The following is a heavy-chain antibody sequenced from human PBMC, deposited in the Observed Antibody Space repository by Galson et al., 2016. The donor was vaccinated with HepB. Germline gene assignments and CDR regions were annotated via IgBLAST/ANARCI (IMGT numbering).Heavy chain of an antibody. CDR3: AKELIGGRRDVEPYGNGMDV. CDR2: ISWNSGTV. D-gene: IGHD6-6*01. V-gene: IGHV3-9*01. J-gene: IGHJ6*02. Sequence: SLRLSCAASGFIFDDYAMHWVRQGPGKGLEWVSGISWNSGTVDYADSVKGRFTISRDNAKKSLDLQMNSLRPEDTAMYYCAKELIGGRRDVEPYGNGMDVWGQGTTVTVSS. CDR1: GFIFDDYA.